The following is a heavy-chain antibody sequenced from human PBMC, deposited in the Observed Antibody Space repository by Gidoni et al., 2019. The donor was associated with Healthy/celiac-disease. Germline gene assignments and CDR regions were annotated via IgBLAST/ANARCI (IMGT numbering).Heavy chain of an antibody. CDR3: ARGGGTAMVNSYYYYYMDV. CDR2: INHSGST. CDR1: GVSFSRYY. Sequence: QVQLQQWCAGLLTPSATLSLTCSVYGVSFSRYYWSSIRPPPGKGLEWIGEINHSGSTNYNPSIKSRVNISVDTSKNQFSLKLSSVTAADTAVYYCARGGGTAMVNSYYYYYMDVWGKGTTVTVSS. J-gene: IGHJ6*03. D-gene: IGHD5-18*01. V-gene: IGHV4-34*01.